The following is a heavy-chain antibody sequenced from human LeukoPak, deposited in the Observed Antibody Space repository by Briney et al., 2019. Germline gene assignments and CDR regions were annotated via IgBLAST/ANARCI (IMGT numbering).Heavy chain of an antibody. CDR2: INWKGDNT. V-gene: IGHV3-20*04. D-gene: IGHD3-10*01. CDR3: ARVKELAAFDF. CDR1: GFSFGDYG. J-gene: IGHJ3*01. Sequence: RSGGTLRLSCSGSGFSFGDYGLTWVRQPPGKGLERVSGINWKGDNTGYADSVKGRFTISRDVAKSSLFLQMNSLRHEDTAVYYCARVKELAAFDFWGQGTMVTVSS.